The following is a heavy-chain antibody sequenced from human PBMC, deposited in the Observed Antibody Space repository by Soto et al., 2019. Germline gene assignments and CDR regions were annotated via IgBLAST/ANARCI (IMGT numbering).Heavy chain of an antibody. CDR3: AKDLWPDMVRGATLYYYYYGMDA. Sequence: EVQLVESGGVVVQPGGSLRLSCAASGLTFDDYTMHWVRQAPGKGLEWVSLISWDGGSTYYADSVKGRFTISRDNSKKSLYLQMNSLRTEDTAVYYCAKDLWPDMVRGATLYYYYYGMDAWGQGTTVTVSS. CDR1: GLTFDDYT. J-gene: IGHJ6*02. V-gene: IGHV3-43*01. CDR2: ISWDGGST. D-gene: IGHD3-10*01.